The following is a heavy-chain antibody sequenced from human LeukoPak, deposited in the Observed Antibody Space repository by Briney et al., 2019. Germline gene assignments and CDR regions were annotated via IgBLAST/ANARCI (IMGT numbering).Heavy chain of an antibody. CDR2: IYSHGST. J-gene: IGHJ4*02. Sequence: SETLSLTCSVSGDSITNTTYYWGWVRQPPGKGLEWIGSIYSHGSTTYNPSLSSRVTISVDTSKNQFSLKLSSVTAADTAVYYCARSPSCGGDCYLLDWGQGTLVTVSS. CDR1: GDSITNTTYY. CDR3: ARSPSCGGDCYLLD. D-gene: IGHD2-21*02. V-gene: IGHV4-39*07.